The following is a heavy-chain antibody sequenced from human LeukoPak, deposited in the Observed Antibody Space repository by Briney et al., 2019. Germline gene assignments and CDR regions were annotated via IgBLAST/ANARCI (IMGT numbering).Heavy chain of an antibody. D-gene: IGHD2-2*01. Sequence: KPSETLSLTCAVYGGSFSGYYWSWIRQPPGKGLEWIGEINHSGSTNYNPSPKSRVTISVDTSKNQFSLKLSSVTAADTAVYYCARVRPDRDIVVVPAATQSNWFDPWGQGTLVTVSS. CDR3: ARVRPDRDIVVVPAATQSNWFDP. J-gene: IGHJ5*02. CDR2: INHSGST. CDR1: GGSFSGYY. V-gene: IGHV4-34*01.